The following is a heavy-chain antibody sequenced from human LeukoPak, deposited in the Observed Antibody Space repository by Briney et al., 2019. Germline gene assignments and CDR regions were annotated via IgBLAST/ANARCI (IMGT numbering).Heavy chain of an antibody. CDR1: GFTFSSYS. CDR2: ITRSSSFV. CDR3: VRGYCSSTSCHVARHFEY. Sequence: PGGSLRLSCAASGFTFSSYSMNWVRQAPGKGLEWVSSITRSSSFVYYADSVKGRFTISRDNAKNSLYLQMNSLRTEDTAVYYCVRGYCSSTSCHVARHFEYWGQGTLVTVSS. D-gene: IGHD2-2*01. J-gene: IGHJ4*02. V-gene: IGHV3-21*04.